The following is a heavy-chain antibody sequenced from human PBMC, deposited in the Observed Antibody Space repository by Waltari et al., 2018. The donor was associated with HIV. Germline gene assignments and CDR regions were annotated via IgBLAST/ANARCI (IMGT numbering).Heavy chain of an antibody. D-gene: IGHD3-22*01. CDR3: AKDDSTGSSGYYPFHY. J-gene: IGHJ4*02. V-gene: IGHV3-23*04. Sequence: EVHLVDFGGGLVQPGGSLRLSCDASGFTFTNYAMNWCRQSPGKGVEWVPAIIGSGGITDYADSVKGRFTISRDNSKNRLYLQMNSLRAEDTALYYCAKDDSTGSSGYYPFHYWGQGTLITVSS. CDR1: GFTFTNYA. CDR2: IIGSGGIT.